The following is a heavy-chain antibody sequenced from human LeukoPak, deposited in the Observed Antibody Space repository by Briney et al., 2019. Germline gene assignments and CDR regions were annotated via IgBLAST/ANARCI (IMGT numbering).Heavy chain of an antibody. CDR3: ARAVRTYDSSGDYLDAFDI. J-gene: IGHJ3*02. D-gene: IGHD3-22*01. Sequence: GGSLRLSCTASGFNFSNYWMHWVRQAPGKGLAWVSRITSDGSSTSYADSVKGRFTISRDNTKNTLYLQMKSLRAEDTAVYYCARAVRTYDSSGDYLDAFDIWGQGTMVTVSS. V-gene: IGHV3-74*01. CDR2: ITSDGSST. CDR1: GFNFSNYW.